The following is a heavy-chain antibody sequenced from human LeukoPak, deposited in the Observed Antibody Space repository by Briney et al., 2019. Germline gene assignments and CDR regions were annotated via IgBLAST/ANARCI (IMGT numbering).Heavy chain of an antibody. Sequence: GGSLRLSCAASGFTFSSYWMSWVRQAPGKGLEFVSVISNSGDITYYAESMKGRFTISRDNSWSTLYLHMNSLRAEDTAVYYCTPLGSGVDYWGQGTPVTVSS. CDR1: GFTFSSYW. D-gene: IGHD6-19*01. CDR3: TPLGSGVDY. V-gene: IGHV3-23*01. J-gene: IGHJ4*02. CDR2: ISNSGDIT.